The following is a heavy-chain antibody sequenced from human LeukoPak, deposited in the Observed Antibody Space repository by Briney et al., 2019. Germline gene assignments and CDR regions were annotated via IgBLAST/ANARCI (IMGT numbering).Heavy chain of an antibody. D-gene: IGHD3-22*01. Sequence: ASVKVSCKASGYTFTSYYMHWVRQAPGQGLEWMGIINPSGGGTTYAQEFQGRVTMTRDTSTSTVYMELSSLRSEDTAVYYCARAGDYYYDSSDGWYFDLWGRGTLVTVSS. V-gene: IGHV1-46*01. J-gene: IGHJ2*01. CDR2: INPSGGGT. CDR3: ARAGDYYYDSSDGWYFDL. CDR1: GYTFTSYY.